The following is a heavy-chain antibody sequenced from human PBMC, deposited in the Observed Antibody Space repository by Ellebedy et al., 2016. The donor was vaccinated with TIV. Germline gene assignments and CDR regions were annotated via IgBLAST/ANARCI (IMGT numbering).Heavy chain of an antibody. Sequence: PSETLSLTCTVSGDSISSYYWSWIRQPPGKGLEWIGYFYYSGNTNYNPSLKSRVTLSVDTSKNQFSLRLTSVTAADTAVYKCARERRDSGYEAYDIWGPGTMVTVSS. CDR2: FYYSGNT. V-gene: IGHV4-59*01. J-gene: IGHJ3*02. CDR3: ARERRDSGYEAYDI. CDR1: GDSISSYY. D-gene: IGHD5-12*01.